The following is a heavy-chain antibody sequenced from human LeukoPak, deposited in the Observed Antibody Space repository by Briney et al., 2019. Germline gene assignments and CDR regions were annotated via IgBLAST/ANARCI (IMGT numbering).Heavy chain of an antibody. CDR2: IYTSGST. J-gene: IGHJ4*02. V-gene: IGHV4-4*07. CDR3: ARGSDYYDSSGFDY. Sequence: SETLSLTCTVSGGSISSYYWSWIRQPAGKGLEWIGRIYTSGSTNYNPSLKSRVTISVDTSKNQFSLKLSSVTAADTAVYYCARGSDYYDSSGFDYWGQGTLVTVSS. D-gene: IGHD3-22*01. CDR1: GGSISSYY.